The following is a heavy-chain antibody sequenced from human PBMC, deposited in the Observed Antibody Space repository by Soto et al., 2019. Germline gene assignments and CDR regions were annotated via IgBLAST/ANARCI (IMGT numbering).Heavy chain of an antibody. CDR3: ARDAMTTVIPYYYYYGMDV. J-gene: IGHJ6*02. CDR2: ISYSGST. D-gene: IGHD4-17*01. CDR1: GGSISTYY. V-gene: IGHV4-59*01. Sequence: SETLSLTCTVSGGSISTYYWSWIRQPPGKGLEWIGYISYSGSTNYNPSLKSRLTISVDTSKNQFSLKLSSVTAADTAVNYCARDAMTTVIPYYYYYGMDVWGQGTTVTVS.